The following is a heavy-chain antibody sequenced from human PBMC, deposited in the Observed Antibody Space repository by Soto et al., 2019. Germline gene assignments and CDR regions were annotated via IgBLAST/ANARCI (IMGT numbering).Heavy chain of an antibody. J-gene: IGHJ4*02. CDR2: IYHSGST. D-gene: IGHD3-16*01. CDR1: GGSISSGGYS. CDR3: ARGGIYDYVWGSYPYNPPPLFDY. Sequence: SETLSLTCAVSGGSISSGGYSWSWIRQPPGKGLEWIGYIYHSGSTYYNPSLKSRVTISVDRSKNQFSLKLSSVTAADTAVYYCARGGIYDYVWGSYPYNPPPLFDYWGQGTLVTVSS. V-gene: IGHV4-30-2*01.